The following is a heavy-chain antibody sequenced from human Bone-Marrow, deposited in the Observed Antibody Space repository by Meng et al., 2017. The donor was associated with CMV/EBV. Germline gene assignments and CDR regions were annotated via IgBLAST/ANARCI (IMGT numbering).Heavy chain of an antibody. CDR2: ISWNSGSI. J-gene: IGHJ6*02. V-gene: IGHV3-9*03. CDR1: GFTFDDYA. D-gene: IGHD3-10*01. CDR3: AKAKSELLWFGELDV. Sequence: SLKISCAASGFTFDDYAMHWVRQAPGKGLEWVSGISWNSGSIGYADSVKGRFTISRDNAKNSLYLQMNSLRAEDMALYYCAKAKSELLWFGELDVWGQGTTVTVSS.